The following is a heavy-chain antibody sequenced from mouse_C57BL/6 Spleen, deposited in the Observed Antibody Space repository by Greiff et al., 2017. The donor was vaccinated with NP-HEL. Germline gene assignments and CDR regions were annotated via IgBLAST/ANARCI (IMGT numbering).Heavy chain of an antibody. V-gene: IGHV5-9-1*02. CDR3: TRGGYDYDEFAY. Sequence: EVQWVESGEGLVKPGGSLKLSCAASGFTFSSYAMSWVRQTPEKRLEWVAYISSGGDYIYYADTVKGRFTISRDNARNTLYLQMSSLKSEDTAMYYCTRGGYDYDEFAYWGQGTLVTVSA. CDR2: ISSGGDYI. CDR1: GFTFSSYA. J-gene: IGHJ3*01. D-gene: IGHD2-4*01.